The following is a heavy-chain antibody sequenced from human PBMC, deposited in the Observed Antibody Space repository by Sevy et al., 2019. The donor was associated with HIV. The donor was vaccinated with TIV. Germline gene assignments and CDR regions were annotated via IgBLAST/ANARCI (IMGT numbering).Heavy chain of an antibody. Sequence: GGSLRLSCAASGFTVSSVYMSWVRQAPGKGLEWVSLIYDAGRTYFADSVEGRFTISRDDSKNTLYLQMNSLRAEDTAVYFCARESGYSSSPGAFDIWGQGTMVTVSS. CDR3: ARESGYSSSPGAFDI. D-gene: IGHD6-19*01. V-gene: IGHV3-53*01. J-gene: IGHJ3*02. CDR1: GFTVSSVY. CDR2: IYDAGRT.